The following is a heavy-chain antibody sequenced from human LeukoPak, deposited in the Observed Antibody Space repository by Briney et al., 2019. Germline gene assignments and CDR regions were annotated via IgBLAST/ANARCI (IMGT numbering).Heavy chain of an antibody. Sequence: ASVTVSCKASGYTFTGHFIQWVRQAPGQGLEWMGIINPSGGSTSYAQKFQGRVTMTRDTSTSTVYMELSSLRSEDTAVYYCARDRDCSSTSCYPSSFDYWGQGTLVTVSS. CDR3: ARDRDCSSTSCYPSSFDY. V-gene: IGHV1-46*01. CDR2: INPSGGST. CDR1: GYTFTGHF. D-gene: IGHD2-2*01. J-gene: IGHJ4*02.